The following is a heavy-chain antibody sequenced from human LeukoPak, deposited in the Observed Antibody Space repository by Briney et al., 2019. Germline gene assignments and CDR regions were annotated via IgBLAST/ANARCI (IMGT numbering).Heavy chain of an antibody. D-gene: IGHD2-2*01. J-gene: IGHJ4*02. CDR1: GYIFTIYW. CDR3: ARGNVVVPAAMSVSLDY. Sequence: GESLKISCKGSGYIFTIYWIAWVRQMPGKGLEWMGIIYPGDSETRYSPSFQGQVTISADKSISTAYLQWSSLKASDTAMYYCARGNVVVPAAMSVSLDYWGQGTLVTVSS. V-gene: IGHV5-51*01. CDR2: IYPGDSET.